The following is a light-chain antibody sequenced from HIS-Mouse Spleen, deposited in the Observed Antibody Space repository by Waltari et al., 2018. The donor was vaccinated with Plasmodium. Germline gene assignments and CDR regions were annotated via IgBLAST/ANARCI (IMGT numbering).Light chain of an antibody. CDR2: QDS. CDR1: KLGDKY. Sequence: SYELTQPPSVSVSPGKTASITCSGDKLGDKYACWYQQKPGQSPVLVIYQDSKRPSGIRDRFSGYNSGNTATLTISGTQAMDEADYYCQAWDSSTVVFGGGTKLTVL. CDR3: QAWDSSTVV. J-gene: IGLJ2*01. V-gene: IGLV3-1*01.